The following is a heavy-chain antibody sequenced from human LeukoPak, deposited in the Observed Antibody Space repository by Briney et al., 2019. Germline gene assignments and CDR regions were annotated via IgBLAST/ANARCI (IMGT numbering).Heavy chain of an antibody. V-gene: IGHV3-11*01. D-gene: IGHD3-22*01. J-gene: IGHJ6*02. CDR2: ISSSGSTI. CDR1: GFTFSDYY. Sequence: GGSLSLSCAASGFTFSDYYMRWDRQAPGNGLEWVSYISSSGSTIYYADSVKGPFTITSNNAKNSLHLQMNSLRAEDTAVYYSARDTDSSGYYSIYYYYGMDVWGQGTTVTVSS. CDR3: ARDTDSSGYYSIYYYYGMDV.